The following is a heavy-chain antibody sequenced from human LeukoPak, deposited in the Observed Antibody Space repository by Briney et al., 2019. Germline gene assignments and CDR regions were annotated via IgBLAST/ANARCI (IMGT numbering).Heavy chain of an antibody. D-gene: IGHD1-26*01. J-gene: IGHJ4*02. CDR3: ARDAHSAHDY. Sequence: GSLRLSCAASGFTFSSYEMNWVRQPPGKGLEWLSYISNSGTTIYYADSVKGRFTISRDNAKNTLFLQMNSLRAEDTAVYYCARDAHSAHDYWGQGTLVTVSS. CDR2: ISNSGTTI. V-gene: IGHV3-48*03. CDR1: GFTFSSYE.